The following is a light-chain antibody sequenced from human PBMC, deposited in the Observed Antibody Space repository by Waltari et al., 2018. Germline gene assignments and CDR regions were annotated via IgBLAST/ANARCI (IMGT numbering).Light chain of an antibody. CDR1: SSDVGDY. Sequence: QSALTQPPSASGSPGQSVTISCTGTSSDVGDYVSWYQQHPGKAPKLMISEVTKRPSGVPDRFAGSQSCNTASLTVSGLQAEDEADYYCSSYAGSNNLVFGGGTKLTVL. CDR2: EVT. J-gene: IGLJ2*01. V-gene: IGLV2-8*01. CDR3: SSYAGSNNLV.